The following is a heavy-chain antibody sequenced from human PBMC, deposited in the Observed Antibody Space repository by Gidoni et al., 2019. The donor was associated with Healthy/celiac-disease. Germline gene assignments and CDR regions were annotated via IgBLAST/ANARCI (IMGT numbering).Heavy chain of an antibody. Sequence: QVQLQESGSGLVQPSETLSLTCTVSGHSISSYYWCWIRQPPGKGMEWIGYIYYSVSTNYNPSLKSRVTISVDTSKNQFSLKLSSVTAADTAVYYCARGRETDYDFWSGYYDNWFDPWGQGTLVTVSS. D-gene: IGHD3-3*01. J-gene: IGHJ5*02. V-gene: IGHV4-59*01. CDR2: IYYSVST. CDR3: ARGRETDYDFWSGYYDNWFDP. CDR1: GHSISSYY.